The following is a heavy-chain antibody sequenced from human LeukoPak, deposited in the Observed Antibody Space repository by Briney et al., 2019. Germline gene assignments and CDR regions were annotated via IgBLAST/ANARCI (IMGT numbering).Heavy chain of an antibody. D-gene: IGHD6-6*01. CDR2: ISGSGGST. J-gene: IGHJ6*02. CDR1: GFTFSSYA. Sequence: GGSLRLSCAASGFTFSSYAMSWVRQAPGKGLEWVSAISGSGGSTYYADSVKGRFTISRDNSKNTLYLQMNSLRAEDTAVYYCAKDLASQLGRGFYYYYGMDVWGQGTTVTVSS. V-gene: IGHV3-23*01. CDR3: AKDLASQLGRGFYYYYGMDV.